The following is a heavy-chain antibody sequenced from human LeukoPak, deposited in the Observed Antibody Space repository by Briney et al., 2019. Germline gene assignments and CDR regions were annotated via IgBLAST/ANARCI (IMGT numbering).Heavy chain of an antibody. CDR2: IIPIFGTA. CDR3: ARGPRRYGPTKTYFDY. J-gene: IGHJ4*02. Sequence: SVKVSCKASGYTFTGYYMHWVRQAPGQGLEWMGGIIPIFGTANYAQKFQGRVTITADESTSTAYMELSSLRSEDTAVYYCARGPRRYGPTKTYFDYWGQGTLVTVSS. D-gene: IGHD5-18*01. CDR1: GYTFTGYY. V-gene: IGHV1-69*13.